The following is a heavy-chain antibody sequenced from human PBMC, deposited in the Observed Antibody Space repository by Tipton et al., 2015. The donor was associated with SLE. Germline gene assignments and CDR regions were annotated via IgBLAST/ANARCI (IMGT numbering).Heavy chain of an antibody. V-gene: IGHV4-59*01. CDR2: IFYTGTT. D-gene: IGHD3-3*01. CDR1: GASITYYY. Sequence: TLSLTCTVSGASITYYYWSWIRQSPGKGLEWIGHIFYTGTTNYNPSLKSRLTISVDTSKNQFSLKLSSVTAADTAVYYCARGRWGILGAFAYRGQGTLVTVSS. J-gene: IGHJ4*02. CDR3: ARGRWGILGAFAY.